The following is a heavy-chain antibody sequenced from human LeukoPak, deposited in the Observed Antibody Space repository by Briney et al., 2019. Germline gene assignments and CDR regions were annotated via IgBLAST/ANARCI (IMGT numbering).Heavy chain of an antibody. CDR2: IKQDGSDK. Sequence: GGSLGLSCAASGFTFRSYWMSWVRQAPGKGLEWVANIKQDGSDKYYVDSVKGRFTISRDNAKNSLYLQMNSLRAGDTAVYYCARDHSYYYDSSGYYYFDYWGQGTPVTVSS. D-gene: IGHD3-22*01. CDR3: ARDHSYYYDSSGYYYFDY. CDR1: GFTFRSYW. J-gene: IGHJ4*02. V-gene: IGHV3-7*01.